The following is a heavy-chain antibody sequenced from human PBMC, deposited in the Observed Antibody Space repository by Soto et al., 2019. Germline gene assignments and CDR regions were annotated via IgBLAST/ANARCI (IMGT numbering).Heavy chain of an antibody. CDR2: ISSSSSYM. V-gene: IGHV3-21*01. CDR1: GFTFSSYT. J-gene: IGHJ4*02. CDR3: ARELKGGSYPFDY. D-gene: IGHD1-26*01. Sequence: GGSLRLSCAAPGFTFSSYTMNWVRQAPGKGLEWVSSISSSSSYMYYGDSLKGRFTISRDNAKNSLYLQMNSLRAEDTAVYYCARELKGGSYPFDYWGQGTLVTVSS.